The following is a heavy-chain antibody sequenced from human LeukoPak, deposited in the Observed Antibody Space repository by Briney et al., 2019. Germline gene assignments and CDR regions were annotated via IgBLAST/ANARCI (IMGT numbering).Heavy chain of an antibody. CDR1: GGSISSSSYY. D-gene: IGHD3-22*01. Sequence: SETLSLTCTVSGGSISSSSYYWGWIRQPPGKGLDWIGSIYYSGTTYYNPSLKSRVTISVDTSKNQFSLKLSSVTAADTAVYYCARTAPTYYYDSSGPIWGQGTMVTVSS. V-gene: IGHV4-39*01. CDR2: IYYSGTT. J-gene: IGHJ3*02. CDR3: ARTAPTYYYDSSGPI.